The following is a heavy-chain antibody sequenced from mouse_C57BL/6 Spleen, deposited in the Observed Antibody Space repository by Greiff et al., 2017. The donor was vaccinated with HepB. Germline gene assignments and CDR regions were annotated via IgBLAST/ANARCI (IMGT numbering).Heavy chain of an antibody. V-gene: IGHV1-50*01. Sequence: QVQLQQPGAELVKPGASVKLSCKASGYTFTSYWMQWVKQRPGQGLEWIGDIDPSDSYTNYNQKFKGKTTLTVDTTSSTAYMQLSSLTSEDSAVYYSANYYSYAMDYWGQGTSVTVSS. CDR3: ANYYSYAMDY. CDR2: IDPSDSYT. CDR1: GYTFTSYW. J-gene: IGHJ4*01. D-gene: IGHD1-1*01.